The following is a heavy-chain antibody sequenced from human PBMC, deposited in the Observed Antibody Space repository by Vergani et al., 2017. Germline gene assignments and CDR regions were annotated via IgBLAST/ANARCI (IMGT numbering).Heavy chain of an antibody. Sequence: EVQLVESGGVVVQPGGSLRLSCAASGFTFDDYTMHWVRQAPGKGLEWVSLISWDGGSTYYADSVKGRFTISRDNSKNSLYLQMNSLRTEDTALYYGAKDSNGWPKNDCDYYGMDVWGQGTTVTVSS. CDR1: GFTFDDYT. J-gene: IGHJ6*02. CDR2: ISWDGGST. CDR3: AKDSNGWPKNDCDYYGMDV. D-gene: IGHD6-19*01. V-gene: IGHV3-43*01.